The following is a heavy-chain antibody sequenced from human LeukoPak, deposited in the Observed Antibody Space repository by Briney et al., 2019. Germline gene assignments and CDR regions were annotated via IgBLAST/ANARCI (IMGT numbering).Heavy chain of an antibody. J-gene: IGHJ5*02. V-gene: IGHV3-21*01. CDR1: GFTFSSYS. CDR2: ISSSSSYI. Sequence: GGSLRLSCAASGFTFSSYSMKWVRQAPGKGLEWVSSISSSSSYIYHADSVKGRFTISRDNAKNSLYLQMNSLRAEDTAVYYCARDISGGSLRFDPWGQGTLVTVSS. D-gene: IGHD2-15*01. CDR3: ARDISGGSLRFDP.